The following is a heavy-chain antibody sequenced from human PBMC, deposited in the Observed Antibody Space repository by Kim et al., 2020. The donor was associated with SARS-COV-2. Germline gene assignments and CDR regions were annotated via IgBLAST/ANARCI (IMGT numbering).Heavy chain of an antibody. CDR2: ISAGKGTT. Sequence: ASVKVSCKASGYTFTNYAIHWVRQASGQRLEWMGWISAGKGTTNYSQKFQGRVTITRDTSASTAYMYLSSLSSEDTAVYYCVRDPAAASYFDNWGQGTRVTVSS. V-gene: IGHV1-3*01. CDR1: GYTFTNYA. D-gene: IGHD6-13*01. J-gene: IGHJ4*02. CDR3: VRDPAAASYFDN.